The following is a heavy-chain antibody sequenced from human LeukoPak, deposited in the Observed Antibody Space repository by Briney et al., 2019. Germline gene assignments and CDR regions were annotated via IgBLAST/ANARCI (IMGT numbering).Heavy chain of an antibody. CDR3: ARAYYDFTNWFDP. D-gene: IGHD3-3*01. Sequence: PGGSLRLSCAASGFIFSSYEMKWVRQAPGKGLEWVSYISSSGSTIYYADSVKGRFTISRDNAKNSLYLQMNSLRAEDTAVYYCARAYYDFTNWFDPWGQGTLVTVSS. CDR1: GFIFSSYE. J-gene: IGHJ5*02. CDR2: ISSSGSTI. V-gene: IGHV3-48*03.